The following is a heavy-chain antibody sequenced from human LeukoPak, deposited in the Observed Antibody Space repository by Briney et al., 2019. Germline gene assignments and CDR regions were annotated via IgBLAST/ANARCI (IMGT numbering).Heavy chain of an antibody. D-gene: IGHD2-2*01. Sequence: SETLSLTCTVSGGSISSSSYYWSWIRQPPGKGLEWIGEINHSGSTNYNPSLKSRVTISVDTSKNQFSLKLSSVTAADTAVYYCARGSQRYQLLSGWFDPWGQGTLVTVSS. J-gene: IGHJ5*02. CDR2: INHSGST. CDR3: ARGSQRYQLLSGWFDP. CDR1: GGSISSSSYY. V-gene: IGHV4-39*07.